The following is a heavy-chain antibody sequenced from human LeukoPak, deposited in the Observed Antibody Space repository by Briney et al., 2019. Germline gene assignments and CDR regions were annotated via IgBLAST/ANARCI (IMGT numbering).Heavy chain of an antibody. Sequence: PSETLSLTCAVYGGSFSGYYWSWIRQPPGKGLEWIGEINHSGSTNYNPSLKSRVTISVDTSKNQFSLKLSSVTAADTAVYYCARGRSGSRYYYYYVDVWGKGTTVTISS. J-gene: IGHJ6*03. V-gene: IGHV4-34*01. D-gene: IGHD1-26*01. CDR1: GGSFSGYY. CDR2: INHSGST. CDR3: ARGRSGSRYYYYYVDV.